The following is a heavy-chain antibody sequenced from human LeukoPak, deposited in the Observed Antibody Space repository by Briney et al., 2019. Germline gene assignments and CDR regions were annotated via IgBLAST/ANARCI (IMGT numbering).Heavy chain of an antibody. CDR3: AKDSSSRYLYYFDY. Sequence: GGSLRLSCAASGFTVSSNYMSWVRQAPGKGLEWVSVIYSGGSTYYADSVKGRFTISRDNSKNTLYLQMNSLRAEDTAVYYCAKDSSSRYLYYFDYWGQGTLVTVSS. J-gene: IGHJ4*02. V-gene: IGHV3-53*05. CDR2: IYSGGST. D-gene: IGHD6-13*01. CDR1: GFTVSSNY.